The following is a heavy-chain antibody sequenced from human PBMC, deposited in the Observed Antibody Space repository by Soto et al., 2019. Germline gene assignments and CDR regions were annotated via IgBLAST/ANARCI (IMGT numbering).Heavy chain of an antibody. CDR2: IYYSGST. CDR3: ARESDSGSYYFDY. CDR1: GGSIRSYY. D-gene: IGHD3-10*01. Sequence: SETLSLTCTVSGGSIRSYYRSWIRQPPGKGLEWIGYIYYSGSTNYNPSLKSRVTISVDTSKNHFSLRMSSVTAADTAVYYWARESDSGSYYFDYWGRGTLVTAPQ. J-gene: IGHJ4*02. V-gene: IGHV4-59*01.